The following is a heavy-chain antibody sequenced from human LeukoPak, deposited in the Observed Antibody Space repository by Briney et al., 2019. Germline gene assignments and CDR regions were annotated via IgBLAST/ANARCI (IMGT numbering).Heavy chain of an antibody. D-gene: IGHD3-9*01. Sequence: PSETLSLTCAVYGGSFSGYYWSWIRQPPGKGLEWIGEINHSGSTNYNPSLKSRVTISVDTSKNQFSLKLSSVTAADTAVYYCAREGVLRYFDRLSEPGYFDYWGQGTLVTVSS. CDR1: GGSFSGYY. J-gene: IGHJ4*02. CDR2: INHSGST. CDR3: AREGVLRYFDRLSEPGYFDY. V-gene: IGHV4-34*01.